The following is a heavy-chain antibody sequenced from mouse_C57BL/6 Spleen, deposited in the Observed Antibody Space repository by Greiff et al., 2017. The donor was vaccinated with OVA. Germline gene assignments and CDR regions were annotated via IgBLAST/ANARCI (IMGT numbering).Heavy chain of an antibody. V-gene: IGHV1-61*01. CDR1: GYTFTSYW. D-gene: IGHD2-4*01. CDR2: IYPSDSET. Sequence: VQLQQPGAELVRPGSSVKLSCKASGYTFTSYWMDWVKQRPGQGLEWIGNIYPSDSETHYNQKFKDKATLTVDKSSSTAYMQLSSLTSEDSAVYYCARDYDYDRSWFAYWGQGTLVTVSA. CDR3: ARDYDYDRSWFAY. J-gene: IGHJ3*01.